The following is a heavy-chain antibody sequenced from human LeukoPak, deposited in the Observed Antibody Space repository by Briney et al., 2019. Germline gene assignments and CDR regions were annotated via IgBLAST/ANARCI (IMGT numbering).Heavy chain of an antibody. J-gene: IGHJ4*02. D-gene: IGHD3-16*01. CDR1: GFSFSSYA. CDR2: ISWNGGSM. CDR3: AKAPSLWGGFDY. Sequence: GGSLRLSCAASGFSFSSYAMHWVRQAPGKGLEWVSGISWNGGSMIYADSVKGRFTISRDNAKNSLYLQMNSLRAEDTALYYCAKAPSLWGGFDYWGQGTLVTVSS. V-gene: IGHV3-9*01.